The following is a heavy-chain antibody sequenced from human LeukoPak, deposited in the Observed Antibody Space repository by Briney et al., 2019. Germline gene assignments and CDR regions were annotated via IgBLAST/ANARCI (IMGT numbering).Heavy chain of an antibody. J-gene: IGHJ4*02. CDR2: ISGSGGST. V-gene: IGHV3-23*01. CDR1: GFTFSSYA. CDR3: AKDGGYSYGYAFDY. D-gene: IGHD5-18*01. Sequence: GGSLRLSCAASGFTFSSYAMSWVRQAPGKGLEWVSAISGSGGSTYYADSVEGRFTISRDNSKNTLYLQVNSLRAEDTAVYYCAKDGGYSYGYAFDYWGQGTLVTVSS.